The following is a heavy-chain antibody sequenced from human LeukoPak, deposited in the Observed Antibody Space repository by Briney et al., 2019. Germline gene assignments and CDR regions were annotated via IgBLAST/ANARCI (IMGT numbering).Heavy chain of an antibody. CDR1: GGSFSGYY. CDR3: ARKTMIVVVNWFDP. D-gene: IGHD3-22*01. CDR2: INHSGST. J-gene: IGHJ5*02. Sequence: SGTLSLTCAVYGGSFSGYYWSWIRQPPGKGLEWIGEINHSGSTNYNPSLKSRVTISVDTSKNQFSLKLSSVTAADTAVYYCARKTMIVVVNWFDPWGQGILVTVSS. V-gene: IGHV4-34*01.